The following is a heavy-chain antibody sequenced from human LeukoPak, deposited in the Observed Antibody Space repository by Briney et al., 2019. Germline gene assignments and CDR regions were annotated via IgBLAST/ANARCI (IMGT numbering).Heavy chain of an antibody. Sequence: PGRSLRLSCAASGFTFSSYGMHWVRQAPGKGLEWVAVISYDGSNKYYADSVKGRFTISRDNSKNTLYLQMNSLRAEDTAVYYCAKGPPESDSSGWYFVDWGQGTLVTVSS. J-gene: IGHJ4*02. CDR2: ISYDGSNK. V-gene: IGHV3-30*18. D-gene: IGHD6-19*01. CDR3: AKGPPESDSSGWYFVD. CDR1: GFTFSSYG.